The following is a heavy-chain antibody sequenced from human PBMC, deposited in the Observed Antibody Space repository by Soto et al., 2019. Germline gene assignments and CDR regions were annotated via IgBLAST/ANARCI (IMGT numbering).Heavy chain of an antibody. J-gene: IGHJ6*02. V-gene: IGHV4-34*01. D-gene: IGHD3-3*01. CDR3: ARGRSITIFGVVMNPHYYYGMDV. CDR1: GGSFSGYY. Sequence: QVQLQQWGAGLLKPSETLSLTCAVYGGSFSGYYWSWIRQPPGKGLEWIGEINHSGSTNYNPSLKSRVTISVDTSKNQFSLKLSSVTAADTAVYYCARGRSITIFGVVMNPHYYYGMDVWGQGTTVTVSS. CDR2: INHSGST.